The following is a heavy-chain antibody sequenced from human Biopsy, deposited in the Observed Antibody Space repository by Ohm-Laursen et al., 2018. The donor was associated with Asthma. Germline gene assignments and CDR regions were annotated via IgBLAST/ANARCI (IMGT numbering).Heavy chain of an antibody. J-gene: IGHJ4*02. D-gene: IGHD5-12*01. V-gene: IGHV3-30*18. CDR2: ISYDGNHK. Sequence: SLRLSCSASGFMFRSFGMHWVRQAPGKGLEWVAVISYDGNHKFYEDSVKGRFTISRDNSKNTLYLQMNSLRTEDTAVYYCAKRRGYSGHDSDYWGQGTLVIVSS. CDR3: AKRRGYSGHDSDY. CDR1: GFMFRSFG.